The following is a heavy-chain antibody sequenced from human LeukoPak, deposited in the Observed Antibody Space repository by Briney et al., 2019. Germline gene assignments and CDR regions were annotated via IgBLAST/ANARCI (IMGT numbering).Heavy chain of an antibody. CDR3: ARSSGSGSYDWFDP. D-gene: IGHD1-26*01. CDR1: GYTFTSYH. J-gene: IGHJ5*02. Sequence: ASVKVSCKASGYTFTSYHINWVRQATGQGLEWMGWMNPNSGNTGYAQKFQGRVTMTRNTSISTDYMELSSLRSEDTAVYYCARSSGSGSYDWFDPWGQGTLVTVSS. CDR2: MNPNSGNT. V-gene: IGHV1-8*01.